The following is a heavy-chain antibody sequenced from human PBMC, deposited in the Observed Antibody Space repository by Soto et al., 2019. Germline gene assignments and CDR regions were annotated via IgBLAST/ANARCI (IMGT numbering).Heavy chain of an antibody. CDR3: AKERGRNRNFAMDV. CDR2: IPYDGSFV. D-gene: IGHD1-1*01. V-gene: IGHV3-30*18. Sequence: GGSLRLSCVVSGLTFSDYGFHWVRQAPGKGLDWVAAIPYDGSFVYYADSVRGRFTISRDNSRNTLDLQMNTLRHEDTAVYYCAKERGRNRNFAMDVWGQGXSVTVYS. J-gene: IGHJ6*02. CDR1: GLTFSDYG.